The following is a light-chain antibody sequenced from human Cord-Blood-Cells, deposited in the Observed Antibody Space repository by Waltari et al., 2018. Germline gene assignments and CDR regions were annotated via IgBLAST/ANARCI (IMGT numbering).Light chain of an antibody. J-gene: IGLJ3*02. Sequence: QSALTQPASVSGSPGPSTPISCPGTSRDDGSFKLVPRYQQHPGKAPKLMIYEGSKRPSGVSNRFSGSKSGNTASLTISGLQAEDEADYYCCSYAGSSTWVFGGGTKLTVL. CDR2: EGS. CDR1: SRDDGSFKL. CDR3: CSYAGSSTWV. V-gene: IGLV2-23*01.